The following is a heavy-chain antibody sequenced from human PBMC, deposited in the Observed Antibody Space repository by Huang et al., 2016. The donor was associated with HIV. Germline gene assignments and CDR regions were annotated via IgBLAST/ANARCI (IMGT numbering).Heavy chain of an antibody. CDR1: TFTFGAYW. J-gene: IGHJ6*02. D-gene: IGHD1-7*01. Sequence: VESGGRLVQPGGSIRLSCVGSTFTFGAYWMSWVRQSQGKGLGWVANIKKDESEKYYVESVKGRFNISRDNAKKVLFLEMNNVRVEDTATYYCATKTAAMDIWGQGTTVTVS. V-gene: IGHV3-7*01. CDR3: ATKTAAMDI. CDR2: IKKDESEK.